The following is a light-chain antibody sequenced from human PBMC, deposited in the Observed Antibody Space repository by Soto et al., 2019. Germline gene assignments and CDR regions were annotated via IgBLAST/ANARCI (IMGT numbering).Light chain of an antibody. CDR3: QQYNSYSRT. J-gene: IGKJ3*01. Sequence: DIQMTQSPSTLSASVGDRVTITCRASQSIGNWLAWYQQKPGKAPKLLIYDASSLESGVPSRFSGSGSGTEFTLTISSLQPDDFATYYCQQYNSYSRTFGPGTKVDIK. CDR2: DAS. CDR1: QSIGNW. V-gene: IGKV1-5*01.